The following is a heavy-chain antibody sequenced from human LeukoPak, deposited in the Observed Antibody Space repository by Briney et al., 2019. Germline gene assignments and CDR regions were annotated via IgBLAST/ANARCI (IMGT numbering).Heavy chain of an antibody. CDR3: ARDGGYCNGVTCYNHYYYMDV. Sequence: SETLSLTCTVSGGSISSYYWTWIRQPAGKGLEWIGRIYASGSTNYNPSLKSRVTMSVDTSKNLFSLNLTSVTAADTAVYYCARDGGYCNGVTCYNHYYYMDVWGKGTTVTISS. D-gene: IGHD2-15*01. J-gene: IGHJ6*03. CDR2: IYASGST. V-gene: IGHV4-4*07. CDR1: GGSISSYY.